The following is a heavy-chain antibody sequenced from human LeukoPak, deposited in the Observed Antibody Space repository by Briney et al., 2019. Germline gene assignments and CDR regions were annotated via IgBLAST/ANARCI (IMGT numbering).Heavy chain of an antibody. CDR2: ISAYNGNT. D-gene: IGHD5-12*01. Sequence: ASVTVSCTASGYTFTSYGISWVRQAPGQGLEWMGWISAYNGNTNYAQKLQGRVTMTTDTSTSTAYMELRSLRSDDTAVYYCASGVTYSGYDDSLDYYYGMDVWGQGTTVTVSS. CDR1: GYTFTSYG. J-gene: IGHJ6*02. V-gene: IGHV1-18*01. CDR3: ASGVTYSGYDDSLDYYYGMDV.